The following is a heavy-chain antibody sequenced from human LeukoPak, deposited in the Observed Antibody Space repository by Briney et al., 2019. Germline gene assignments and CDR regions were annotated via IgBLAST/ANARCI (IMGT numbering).Heavy chain of an antibody. CDR3: ATVERLRFLEWFYFDY. D-gene: IGHD3-3*01. CDR1: GYTLTELS. J-gene: IGHJ4*02. CDR2: INAGNGNT. V-gene: IGHV1-3*01. Sequence: ASVKVSCKVSGYTLTELSMHWVRQAPGQRLEWMGWINAGNGNTKYSQKFQGRVTITRDTSASTAYMELSSLRSEDTAVYYCATVERLRFLEWFYFDYWGQGTLVTVSS.